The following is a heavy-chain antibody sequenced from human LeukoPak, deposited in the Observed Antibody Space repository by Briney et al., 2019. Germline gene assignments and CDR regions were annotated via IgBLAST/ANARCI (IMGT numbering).Heavy chain of an antibody. D-gene: IGHD2-2*01. Sequence: GGSLRLSCAASGFTFSSYSMNWVRQAPGKGLEWVSYISSSSSTIYYADSVKGRFTISRDNAKNSLYLQMNSLRAEDTAVYYCARDSRYQDLDYGMDVWGQGTTVTVPS. CDR3: ARDSRYQDLDYGMDV. V-gene: IGHV3-48*01. CDR1: GFTFSSYS. J-gene: IGHJ6*02. CDR2: ISSSSSTI.